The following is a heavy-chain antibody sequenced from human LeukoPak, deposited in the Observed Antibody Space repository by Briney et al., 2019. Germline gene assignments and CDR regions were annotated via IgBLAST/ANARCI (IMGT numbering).Heavy chain of an antibody. J-gene: IGHJ4*02. D-gene: IGHD4-23*01. CDR3: AKDRYGGNSGLLDY. CDR2: ISWNSGSI. Sequence: RCLRPSCAAYGSSLDDYAMDWVRQAPGNGRGWVAGISWNSGSIGYADSVKGRVTISRDNAKNSLYLQMNSLRAEDMALYYCAKDRYGGNSGLLDYWGQGTLVTVSS. CDR1: GSSLDDYA. V-gene: IGHV3-9*03.